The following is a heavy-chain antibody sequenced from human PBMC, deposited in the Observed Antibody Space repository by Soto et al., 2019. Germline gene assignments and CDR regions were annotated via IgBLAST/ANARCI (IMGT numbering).Heavy chain of an antibody. D-gene: IGHD3-9*01. J-gene: IGHJ4*02. V-gene: IGHV4-59*08. CDR2: IYYGGSI. Sequence: QVQLEESGPGLVKPSETLSLTCTVSGDSISRYYWTWIRQPPGKGLEWIAFIYYGGSINYNPSLKSRAARSVDTSKNQFSLNLNSVTAADTAVYAWARPGLDWGSIESWGQGTRVTVSS. CDR3: ARPGLDWGSIES. CDR1: GDSISRYY.